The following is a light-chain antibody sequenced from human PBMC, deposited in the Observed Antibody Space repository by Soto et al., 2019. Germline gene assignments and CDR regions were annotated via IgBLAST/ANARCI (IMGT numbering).Light chain of an antibody. J-gene: IGKJ4*01. V-gene: IGKV2-30*01. CDR3: MQGTHWPELT. CDR1: QSLIYRDGNTY. Sequence: DIVLTQSPLSLSVTLGQPASLSCRSSQSLIYRDGNTYLNWFHQRPGQSPRRLIYRVSNRDSGVPDKFSGSGSGTDFALTISRVEAEDVGVYYCMQGTHWPELTFGGGTKVEIK. CDR2: RVS.